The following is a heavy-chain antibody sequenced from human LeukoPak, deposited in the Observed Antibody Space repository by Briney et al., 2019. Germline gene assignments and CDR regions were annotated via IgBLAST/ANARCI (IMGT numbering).Heavy chain of an antibody. D-gene: IGHD3-3*01. J-gene: IGHJ5*02. CDR2: INPNSGGT. V-gene: IGHV1-2*02. CDR3: ARADWGGTTRFLEWLLWGIWFDP. Sequence: GASVKVSCKASGYTFTVYYMHWVRQAPGPGLEWMGWINPNSGGTNYAQKFQGRGTMTRDTSISTAYMELSRLRSDDTAVYYCARADWGGTTRFLEWLLWGIWFDPWGQGTLVTVSS. CDR1: GYTFTVYY.